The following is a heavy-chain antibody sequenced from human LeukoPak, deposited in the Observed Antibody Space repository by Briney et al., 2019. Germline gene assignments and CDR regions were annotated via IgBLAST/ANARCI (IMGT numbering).Heavy chain of an antibody. CDR1: GFTFSSYS. J-gene: IGHJ4*02. V-gene: IGHV3-21*01. CDR2: ISSSSSYI. D-gene: IGHD3-22*01. CDR3: ARDFYDSSGYYYRFDY. Sequence: PGGSLRLSCAASGFTFSSYSMNWVRQAPGKGLEWVSSISSSSSYIYYADSVKGRFTISRDNAKNSLYLQMNSLRAEDTAVYDCARDFYDSSGYYYRFDYWGQGTLVTVSS.